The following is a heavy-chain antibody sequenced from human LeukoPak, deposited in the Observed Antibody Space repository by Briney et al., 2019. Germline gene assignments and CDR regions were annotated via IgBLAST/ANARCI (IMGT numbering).Heavy chain of an antibody. CDR2: INHSGST. D-gene: IGHD5-18*01. CDR1: GGSFSGYY. CDR3: ARPGRGYSYGYLSSAFDI. Sequence: SETLSLTCAVYGGSFSGYYWSWIRQPPGKGLKWIGEINHSGSTNYNPSLKSRVTISVDTSKNQFSLKLSSVTAADTAVYYCARPGRGYSYGYLSSAFDIWGQGTMVTVSS. V-gene: IGHV4-34*01. J-gene: IGHJ3*02.